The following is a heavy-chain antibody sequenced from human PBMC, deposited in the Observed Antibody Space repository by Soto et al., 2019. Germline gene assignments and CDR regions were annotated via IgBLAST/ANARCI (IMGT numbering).Heavy chain of an antibody. V-gene: IGHV1-46*01. CDR2: INPSGGST. CDR1: GYTFTSYY. CDR3: ARDQGGLVVAENWFDP. Sequence: QVQLVQSGAEVKKPGASVKVSCKASGYTFTSYYMHWVRQAPGQGLEWMGIINPSGGSTSYAQKFQGRVTMTRDTSTSTVYMERSSLRSEDTAVYYCARDQGGLVVAENWFDPWGQGTLVTVSS. D-gene: IGHD6-6*01. J-gene: IGHJ5*02.